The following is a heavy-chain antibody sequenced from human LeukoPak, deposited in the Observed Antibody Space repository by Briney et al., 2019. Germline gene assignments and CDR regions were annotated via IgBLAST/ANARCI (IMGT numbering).Heavy chain of an antibody. Sequence: SETLSLTCAVYGGSLSGYYWSWIRQPPGKGLEWIGEINHSGSTNYNPSLKSRVTISVDTSKNQFSLKLSSVTAADTAVYYCARGDSSSWAFDYWGQGTLVTVSS. J-gene: IGHJ4*02. D-gene: IGHD6-13*01. CDR3: ARGDSSSWAFDY. CDR2: INHSGST. CDR1: GGSLSGYY. V-gene: IGHV4-34*01.